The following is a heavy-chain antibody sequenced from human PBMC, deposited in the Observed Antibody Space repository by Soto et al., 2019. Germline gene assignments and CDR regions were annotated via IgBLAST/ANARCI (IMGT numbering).Heavy chain of an antibody. D-gene: IGHD2-2*01. CDR3: ARDCISTSCYDWFDP. V-gene: IGHV4-30-4*01. CDR1: GGSISSGDYY. Sequence: SETLSLTCTVSGGSISSGDYYWSWIRQPPGKGLEWIGYIYYSGSTYYNPSLKSRVTISVDTSKNQFSLKLSSVTAADTAVYYCARDCISTSCYDWFDPWGQGTLVT. J-gene: IGHJ5*02. CDR2: IYYSGST.